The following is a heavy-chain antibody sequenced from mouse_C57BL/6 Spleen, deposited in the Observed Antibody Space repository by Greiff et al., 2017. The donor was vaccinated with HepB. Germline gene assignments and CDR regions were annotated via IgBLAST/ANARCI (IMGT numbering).Heavy chain of an antibody. CDR1: GFTFSDYG. CDR2: ISSGSSTI. V-gene: IGHV5-17*01. D-gene: IGHD2-10*01. CDR3: ARRAYYGNYDDY. J-gene: IGHJ2*01. Sequence: EVKLMESGGGLVKPGGSLKLSCAASGFTFSDYGMHWVRQAPEKGLEWVAYISSGSSTIYYADTVKGRFTISRDNAKNTLFLQMTSLRSEDTAMYYCARRAYYGNYDDYWGQGTTLTVSS.